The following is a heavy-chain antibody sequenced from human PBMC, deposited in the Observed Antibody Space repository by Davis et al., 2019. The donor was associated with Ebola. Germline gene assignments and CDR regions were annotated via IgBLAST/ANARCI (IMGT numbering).Heavy chain of an antibody. CDR1: GFTFGDYA. D-gene: IGHD1-26*01. Sequence: GESLKISCTASGFTFGDYAMSWFRQAPGKGLEWVGFIRSKAYGGTTEYAASVKGRFTISRDDSKSIAYLQMNSLKTEDTAVYYCTRDIIVGATAFDYWGQGTLVTISS. CDR3: TRDIIVGATAFDY. J-gene: IGHJ4*02. V-gene: IGHV3-49*03. CDR2: IRSKAYGGTT.